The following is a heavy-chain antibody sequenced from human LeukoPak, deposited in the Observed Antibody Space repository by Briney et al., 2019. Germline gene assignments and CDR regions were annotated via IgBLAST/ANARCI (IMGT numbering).Heavy chain of an antibody. Sequence: GGSLRLSRAASGFTFDDYAMHWVRQAPGKGLEWVSLISWDGGSTYYADSVKGRFTISRDNSKNSLYLQMNTLRAEDTALYYCARSSWDEYYFDYWGQGTLVTVSS. CDR3: ARSSWDEYYFDY. CDR1: GFTFDDYA. J-gene: IGHJ4*02. D-gene: IGHD6-13*01. V-gene: IGHV3-43D*03. CDR2: ISWDGGST.